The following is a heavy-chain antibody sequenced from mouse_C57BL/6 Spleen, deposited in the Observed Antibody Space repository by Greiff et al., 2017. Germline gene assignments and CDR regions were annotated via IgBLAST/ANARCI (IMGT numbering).Heavy chain of an antibody. CDR3: ARWGVRCCLGC. CDR1: GYTFTSYW. D-gene: IGHD3-3*01. V-gene: IGHV1-64*01. CDR2: IHPNSGSP. Sequence: QVQLQQPGAELVKPGASVKLSCKASGYTFTSYWMHWVKQRPGQGLEWIGMIHPNSGSPNYHEKFKSKATLTVDKSSSTAYMQLSSLASGDSAVYYCARWGVRCCLGCWGQGTALTVSS. J-gene: IGHJ2*01.